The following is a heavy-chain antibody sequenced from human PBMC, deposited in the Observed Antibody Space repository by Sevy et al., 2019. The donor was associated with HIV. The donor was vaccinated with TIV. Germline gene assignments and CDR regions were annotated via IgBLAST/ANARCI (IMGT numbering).Heavy chain of an antibody. D-gene: IGHD5-12*01. J-gene: IGHJ3*02. CDR1: GFTFSSYE. CDR3: ARVERWLQNDAFDI. Sequence: GGSLRLSCAASGFTFSSYEMNWVRQAPGKGLEWVSYIGSSGSTIYYADSVKGRFTISRDNAKNSLYLQMNSLRAEDTAVYYCARVERWLQNDAFDIWGQGTMVTVSS. CDR2: IGSSGSTI. V-gene: IGHV3-48*03.